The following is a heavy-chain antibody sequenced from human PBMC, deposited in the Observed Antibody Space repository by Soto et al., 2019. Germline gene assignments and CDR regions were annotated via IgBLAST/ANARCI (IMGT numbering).Heavy chain of an antibody. CDR1: GGSISSSSYY. CDR3: ARQNMVGATLIGY. V-gene: IGHV4-39*01. D-gene: IGHD1-26*01. CDR2: IYYIGST. J-gene: IGHJ4*02. Sequence: SETLSLTFTVSGGSISSSSYYWGWIRQPPGKGLDLIGSIYYIGSTYYNPSLKSRVTISVYSSKNQFSLKLSSVTAADTAVYYCARQNMVGATLIGYWGQGTLVTVS.